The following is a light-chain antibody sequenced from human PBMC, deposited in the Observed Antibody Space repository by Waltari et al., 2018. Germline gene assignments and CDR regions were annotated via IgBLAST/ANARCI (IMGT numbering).Light chain of an antibody. J-gene: IGKJ1*01. CDR1: QGINNW. CDR3: QQGNSFPPT. CDR2: GAS. V-gene: IGKV1-12*01. Sequence: IQMTQSPSSVSASVGDRVIITCRASQGINNWLAWYQQKPGKAPKLLIYGASVLQTGVPSRFSGTGSGTDFTLTINNLQPEDFATYFCQQGNSFPPTFGQGTKVDVK.